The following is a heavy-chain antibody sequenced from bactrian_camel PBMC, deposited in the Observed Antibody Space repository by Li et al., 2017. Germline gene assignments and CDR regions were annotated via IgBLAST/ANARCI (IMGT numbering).Heavy chain of an antibody. J-gene: IGHJ6*01. V-gene: IGHV3S55*01. D-gene: IGHD2*01. CDR1: GYTYRRLC. CDR2: INSDGWT. CDR3: ATDSPAACEYCSGGYCSLILGY. Sequence: HVQLVESGGGSVQAGGSLRLSCAASGYTYRRLCMGWFRQAPGKEREGVASINSDGWTAYGDSVKGRFTISQDAATKVLYLHMNDLKPEDTAIYYCATDSPAACEYCSGGYCSLILGYRGQGTQVTVS.